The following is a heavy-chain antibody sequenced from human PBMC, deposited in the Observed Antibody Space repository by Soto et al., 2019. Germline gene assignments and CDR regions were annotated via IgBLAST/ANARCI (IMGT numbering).Heavy chain of an antibody. D-gene: IGHD5-18*01. J-gene: IGHJ4*02. V-gene: IGHV4-31*03. CDR1: GGSISSEGYY. CDR3: ARGRGYSYGPCYFDY. CDR2: IYYSGTT. Sequence: QVPLQESGPGLVKPSQTLSLTCTVSGGSISSEGYYWSWFRQLPGKGLEWIGDIYYSGTTYHNPSLRSRLTISGDASKNQFSLKLSSVTAADTALYYCARGRGYSYGPCYFDYWGQGTLVTVSS.